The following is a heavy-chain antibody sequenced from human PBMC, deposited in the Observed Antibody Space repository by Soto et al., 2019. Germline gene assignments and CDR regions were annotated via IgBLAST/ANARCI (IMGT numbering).Heavy chain of an antibody. CDR3: ARHTRTGHCSSTSCYYFDY. V-gene: IGHV4-59*08. Sequence: QVQLQESGPGLVKPSETLSLTCTVSGGSISSYYWSWIRQPPGKGLEWIGYIYYSGSTNYNPSLKSRVTISVDTSKNQFSLKLSSVTAADTAVYYCARHTRTGHCSSTSCYYFDYWGQGTLVTVSS. D-gene: IGHD2-2*01. CDR2: IYYSGST. CDR1: GGSISSYY. J-gene: IGHJ4*02.